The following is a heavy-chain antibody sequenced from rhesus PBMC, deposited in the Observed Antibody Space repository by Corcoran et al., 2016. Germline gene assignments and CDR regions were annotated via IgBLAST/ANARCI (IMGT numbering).Heavy chain of an antibody. Sequence: QLRLQESGPGLVKPSETLSLTCEVSGGSISTSWWTWIRQPSGRKFEWIGRILPSNGETHYNPPLDSRVTISIDTSKNQFSLKLTSMTAADTAVYYCGRPGYDNDFWGQGILVTVSS. D-gene: IGHD2-2*01. V-gene: IGHV4-173*01. J-gene: IGHJ4*01. CDR2: ILPSNGET. CDR1: GGSISTSW. CDR3: GRPGYDNDF.